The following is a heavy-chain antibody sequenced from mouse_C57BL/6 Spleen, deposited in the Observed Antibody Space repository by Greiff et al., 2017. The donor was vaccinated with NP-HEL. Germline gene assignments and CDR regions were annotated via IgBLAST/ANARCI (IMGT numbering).Heavy chain of an antibody. CDR2: IYPGDGDT. Sequence: QVQLQQSGPELVKPGASVKISCKASGYAFSSSWMNWVKQRPGKGLEWIGRIYPGDGDTNYNGKFKGKATLTVDKSSSTAYMELRSLTSEDSAVYYCATLYHGDYWGQGTTLTVSS. D-gene: IGHD5-1-1*01. CDR3: ATLYHGDY. V-gene: IGHV1-82*01. CDR1: GYAFSSSW. J-gene: IGHJ2*01.